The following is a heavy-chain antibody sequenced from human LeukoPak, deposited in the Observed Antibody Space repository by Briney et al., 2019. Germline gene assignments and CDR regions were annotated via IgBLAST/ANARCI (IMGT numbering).Heavy chain of an antibody. CDR2: ISSSGNT. CDR1: GGSTSGGNYY. Sequence: SETLSLTCIVSGGSTSGGNYYWGWIRRPPGKGLEWIGGISSSGNTYYNPSLKSRITISVDTSKNHFSLKLSSVTAADTAVYYCARLGAGPTHYDFWSGYSSFYFDYRGQGTLVTASS. CDR3: ARLGAGPTHYDFWSGYSSFYFDY. D-gene: IGHD3-3*01. J-gene: IGHJ4*02. V-gene: IGHV4-39*02.